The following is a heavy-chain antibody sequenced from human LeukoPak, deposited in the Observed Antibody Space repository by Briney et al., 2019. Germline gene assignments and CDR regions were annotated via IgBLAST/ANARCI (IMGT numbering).Heavy chain of an antibody. CDR2: ISYDGSNK. CDR3: ARDRGSSWLDY. CDR1: GFTFSSYA. V-gene: IGHV3-30*04. D-gene: IGHD6-13*01. Sequence: PGGSLRLSCAASGFTFSSYAMHWVRQAPGKGLEWVAVISYDGSNKYYADSVKGRFTISRDNSKNTLHLQMNSLRGEDTAVYYCARDRGSSWLDYWGQGTLVTVSS. J-gene: IGHJ4*02.